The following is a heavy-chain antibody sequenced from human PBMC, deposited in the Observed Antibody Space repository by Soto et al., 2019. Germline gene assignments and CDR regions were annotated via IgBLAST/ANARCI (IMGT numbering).Heavy chain of an antibody. CDR2: IISGSSYL. V-gene: IGHV3-21*01. D-gene: IGHD4-17*01. CDR1: GFTFSSYT. Sequence: EVQLVESGGGLVKPGGSLRLSCEASGFTFSSYTMTGVRRAPGKGLEWVSSIISGSSYLYYADSVKGRFTISRDNAKNSLYLQMNSLRAEDTAVYYCARPLHVYGDYGGYWGQGTLVTVSS. CDR3: ARPLHVYGDYGGY. J-gene: IGHJ4*02.